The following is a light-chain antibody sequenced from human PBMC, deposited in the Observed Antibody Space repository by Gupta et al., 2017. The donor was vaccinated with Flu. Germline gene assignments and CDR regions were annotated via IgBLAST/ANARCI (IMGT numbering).Light chain of an antibody. CDR2: DDR. V-gene: IGLV3-21*02. Sequence: GQTISVTGGRDNIGSITVNWYQQRPGQAPVLVICDDRLLPSGIPDRFSGSKSGNTATLTISRVEAGDEADDYCQVWDTNSDHWVFGGGTKLTVL. CDR1: NIGSIT. CDR3: QVWDTNSDHWV. J-gene: IGLJ3*02.